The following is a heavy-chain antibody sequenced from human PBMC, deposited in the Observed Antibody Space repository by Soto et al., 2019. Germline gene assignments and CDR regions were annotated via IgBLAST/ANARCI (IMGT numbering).Heavy chain of an antibody. CDR1: GGSISSYY. CDR2: IYYSGST. D-gene: IGHD4-4*01. V-gene: IGHV4-59*01. Sequence: PSETLSLTCTVSGGSISSYYWSWIRQPPGKGLEWIGYIYYSGSTNYNPSLKSRVTISVDTSKNQFSLKLSSVTAADTAVYYCARAYSSGLGDFDYWGKGTLVTVSS. J-gene: IGHJ4*02. CDR3: ARAYSSGLGDFDY.